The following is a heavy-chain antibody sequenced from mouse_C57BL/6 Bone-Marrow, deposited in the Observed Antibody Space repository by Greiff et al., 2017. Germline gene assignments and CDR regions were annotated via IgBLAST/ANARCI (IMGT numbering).Heavy chain of an antibody. CDR1: GFTFSDYY. CDR3: ARDNYYAAIDY. V-gene: IGHV5-16*01. D-gene: IGHD1-1*01. Sequence: EVMLVESEGGLVQPGSSMKLSCTASGFTFSDYYMAWVRQVPEKGLEWVANINYDGSSTYYLDSLKGRFTISRDNAKNILYLQMSSLKSEDTATYYCARDNYYAAIDYWGQGTTLTVSA. CDR2: INYDGSST. J-gene: IGHJ2*01.